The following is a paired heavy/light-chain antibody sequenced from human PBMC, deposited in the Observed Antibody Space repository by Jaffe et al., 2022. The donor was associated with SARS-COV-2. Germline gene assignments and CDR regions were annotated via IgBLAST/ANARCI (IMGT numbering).Light chain of an antibody. CDR2: AAS. CDR1: QGISNY. Sequence: DIQMTQSPSSLSASVGDRVTITCRASQGISNYLAWFQQKPGKAPKSLIYAASGLQSGVPSKFSGSGSGTDFTLTISSLQPEDFATYYCQQYYSFPLTFGGGTKVEIK. CDR3: QQYYSFPLT. V-gene: IGKV1-16*02. J-gene: IGKJ4*01.
Heavy chain of an antibody. CDR1: GFTFSNYW. Sequence: EVQLVESGGGLVQPGGSLRLSCAASGFTFSNYWMSWVRQAPGKGLEWVANIKQDGTEKYYVDSVKGRFTISRDNAENSLYLQMNSLRAEDTALYYCARDTGRSGYSTYRGDCWGQGTLVTVSS. J-gene: IGHJ4*02. D-gene: IGHD5-12*01. V-gene: IGHV3-7*03. CDR2: IKQDGTEK. CDR3: ARDTGRSGYSTYRGDC.